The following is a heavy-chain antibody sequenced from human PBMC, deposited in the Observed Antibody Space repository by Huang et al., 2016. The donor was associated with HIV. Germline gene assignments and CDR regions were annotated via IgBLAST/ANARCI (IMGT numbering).Heavy chain of an antibody. CDR1: GGSISSSSYY. J-gene: IGHJ5*02. V-gene: IGHV4-39*01. CDR2: LYHSGTT. CDR3: AAHGRIVGIPAAPLRFDP. Sequence: QLQLQESGPGLVKPSETLSLTCTVSGGSISSSSYYWGWIRQPPGTGREWMGSLYHSGTTYYNPSLTSRVTISVVTSRTQFSRKLSSVTAADTAVYYCAAHGRIVGIPAAPLRFDPWGQGTLVTVSS. D-gene: IGHD6-13*01.